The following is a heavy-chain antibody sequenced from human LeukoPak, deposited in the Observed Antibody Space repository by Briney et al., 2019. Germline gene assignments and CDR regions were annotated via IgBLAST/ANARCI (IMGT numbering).Heavy chain of an antibody. CDR1: GFTFSSYW. CDR2: TSDDGNNK. CDR3: AGSYGDV. V-gene: IGHV3-30*03. J-gene: IGHJ6*04. Sequence: GGSLRLSCAASGFTFSSYWMHWVRQAPGKGLEWVAATSDDGNNKQYADSVLGRFTISRDNSKNTLYLHMNSLTVEDTAVYYCAGSYGDVWGKGTTVTVSS. D-gene: IGHD5-18*01.